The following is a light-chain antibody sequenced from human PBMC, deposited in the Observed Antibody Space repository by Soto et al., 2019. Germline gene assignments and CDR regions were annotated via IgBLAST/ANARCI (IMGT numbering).Light chain of an antibody. J-gene: IGLJ2*01. CDR1: SSDVGSYNY. Sequence: QSALTQPPSASGSPGQSVTISCTGTSSDVGSYNYVSWYQQHPGKAPKLMIFEVSKRPSGVPDRFSGSKSGNTASLTVSDLQTEDEADYYCSSYAGSNNLLFGGGTKVTVL. CDR3: SSYAGSNNLL. V-gene: IGLV2-8*01. CDR2: EVS.